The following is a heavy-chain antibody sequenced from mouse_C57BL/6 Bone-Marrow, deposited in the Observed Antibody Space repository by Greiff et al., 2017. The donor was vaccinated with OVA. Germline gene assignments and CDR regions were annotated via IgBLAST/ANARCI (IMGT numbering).Heavy chain of an antibody. CDR3: AREDGSSWDWFAY. CDR1: GFTFSDYY. V-gene: IGHV5-12*01. CDR2: ISNGGGST. D-gene: IGHD1-1*01. J-gene: IGHJ3*01. Sequence: EVQLVESGGGLVQPGGSLKLSCAASGFTFSDYYMYWVRQTPEKRLEWVAYISNGGGSTYYPDTVKGRFTISRDNAKNTLYLQMSRLKSEDTAMYYCAREDGSSWDWFAYWGQGTLVTVSA.